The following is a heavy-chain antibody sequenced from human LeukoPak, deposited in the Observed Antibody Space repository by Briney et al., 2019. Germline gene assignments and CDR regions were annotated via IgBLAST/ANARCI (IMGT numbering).Heavy chain of an antibody. CDR2: IIPIFGTA. D-gene: IGHD5-24*01. Sequence: ASVKVSCKASGGTFSSYAISWVRQAPGQGLEWMGGIIPIFGTANYAQKFQGRVTITTDESTSAAYMELSSPRSEDTAVYYCARVSGDGYTTGAFDIWGQGTMVTVSS. CDR1: GGTFSSYA. CDR3: ARVSGDGYTTGAFDI. V-gene: IGHV1-69*05. J-gene: IGHJ3*02.